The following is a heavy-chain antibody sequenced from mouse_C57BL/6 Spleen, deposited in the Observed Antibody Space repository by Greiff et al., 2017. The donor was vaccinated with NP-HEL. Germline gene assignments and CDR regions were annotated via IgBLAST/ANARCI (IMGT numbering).Heavy chain of an antibody. CDR3: ARDGDYYGSSYDY. V-gene: IGHV1-64*01. CDR1: GYTFTSYW. J-gene: IGHJ2*01. CDR2: IHPNSGST. D-gene: IGHD1-1*01. Sequence: QVQLQQSGAELVKPGASVKLSCKASGYTFTSYWMHWVKQRPGQGLEWIGMIHPNSGSTNYNEKFKSKATLTVDKSSSTAYMQLSSLTSEDSAVYYCARDGDYYGSSYDYWGQGTTLTVSS.